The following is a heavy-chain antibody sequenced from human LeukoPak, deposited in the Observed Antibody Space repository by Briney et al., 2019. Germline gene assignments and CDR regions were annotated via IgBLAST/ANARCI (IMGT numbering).Heavy chain of an antibody. CDR3: ARDVGGESD. Sequence: SGGSLRLSCAASGFTFSSYSMNWVRQAPGKGLEWVSYISSGSSTIYYADSVKGRFTISRDNAKNSLYLQMNSLRAEDTAVYYCARDVGGESDWGQGTLVTVSS. D-gene: IGHD2-21*01. CDR1: GFTFSSYS. CDR2: ISSGSSTI. J-gene: IGHJ4*02. V-gene: IGHV3-48*01.